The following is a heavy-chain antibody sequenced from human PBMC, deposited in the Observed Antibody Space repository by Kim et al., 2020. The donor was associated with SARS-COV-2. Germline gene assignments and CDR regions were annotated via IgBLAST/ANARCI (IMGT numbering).Heavy chain of an antibody. CDR1: GYTFNSFR. V-gene: IGHV1-46*02. CDR3: ARDGPQNYYDY. CDR2: INPSGGST. Sequence: ASVKVSCKASGYTFNSFRIHWVRQAPGRGLEWMAIINPSGGSTKYAQKFQGKVTMTRDTSTRTVFMELSSLRSEDTAVYYCARDGPQNYYDYWGQGTLVTVSS. D-gene: IGHD3-22*01. J-gene: IGHJ4*02.